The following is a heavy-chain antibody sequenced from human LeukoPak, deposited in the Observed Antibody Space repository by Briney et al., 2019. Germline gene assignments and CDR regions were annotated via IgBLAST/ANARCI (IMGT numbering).Heavy chain of an antibody. CDR1: GYTFTSYD. Sequence: APVKVSCKASGYTFTSYDINWVRQATGQGLEWMGWMNPNSGNTGYAQKFQGRVTMTRNTSISTAYMELSSLRSEDTAVYYCARGRLRLRTTGRYYFDYWGQGTLVTVSS. V-gene: IGHV1-8*01. D-gene: IGHD5-12*01. CDR2: MNPNSGNT. J-gene: IGHJ4*02. CDR3: ARGRLRLRTTGRYYFDY.